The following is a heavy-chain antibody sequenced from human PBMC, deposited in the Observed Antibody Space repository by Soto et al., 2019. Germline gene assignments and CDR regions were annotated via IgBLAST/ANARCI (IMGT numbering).Heavy chain of an antibody. Sequence: EVQLVESGGGLVQPGGSRRLSCEASGFSFGGYAMQWVRQAPGKGLECVSRINWTGDVIKYADSVKGRFTISRDNAKNSLYLQMSSLRPEDTALYYCARDYWGSFASWGQGTLVTVSS. CDR1: GFSFGGYA. D-gene: IGHD7-27*01. CDR3: ARDYWGSFAS. J-gene: IGHJ4*02. V-gene: IGHV3-9*01. CDR2: INWTGDVI.